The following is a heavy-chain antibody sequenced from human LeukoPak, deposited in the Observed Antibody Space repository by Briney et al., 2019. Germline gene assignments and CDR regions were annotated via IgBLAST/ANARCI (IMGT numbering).Heavy chain of an antibody. Sequence: GGSLRLSCAASGFTFSTYGMHWVRQAPGKGLEWVALISYDGSSEYYADSVKGRFTISKDNSKNTLYLQMNGLRVEDTGVYYCARRPASYTLDCWGQGTLVTVSS. J-gene: IGHJ4*02. CDR2: ISYDGSSE. V-gene: IGHV3-30*19. CDR3: ARRPASYTLDC. CDR1: GFTFSTYG. D-gene: IGHD1-14*01.